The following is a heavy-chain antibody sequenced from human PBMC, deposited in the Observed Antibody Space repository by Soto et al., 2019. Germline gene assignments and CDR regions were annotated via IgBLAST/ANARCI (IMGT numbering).Heavy chain of an antibody. V-gene: IGHV3-23*01. CDR3: APMGV. J-gene: IGHJ6*02. Sequence: EVQLLESGGDLVQPGGSLRLSCEASGITFGSRAMSWVRQAPGEGLEWVSAISGSDNSTYYADSVKGRFTISRDNSKNTLYLQMSSLRADDSAVYYCAPMGVWGQGTTVTVSS. CDR2: ISGSDNST. CDR1: GITFGSRA.